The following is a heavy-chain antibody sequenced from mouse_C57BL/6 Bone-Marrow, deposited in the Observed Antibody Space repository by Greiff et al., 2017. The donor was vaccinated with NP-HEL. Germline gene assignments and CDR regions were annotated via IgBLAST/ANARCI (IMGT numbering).Heavy chain of an antibody. Sequence: VQLQQSGPELVKPGASVKISCKASGYTFTDYYMNWVKQSHGKSLEWIGDINPNNGGTSYNQKFKGKATLTVDKSSSTAYMELRSLTSEDSAVYYCARSVRGFAYWGQGTLVTVSA. CDR3: ARSVRGFAY. CDR2: INPNNGGT. CDR1: GYTFTDYY. V-gene: IGHV1-26*01. J-gene: IGHJ3*01.